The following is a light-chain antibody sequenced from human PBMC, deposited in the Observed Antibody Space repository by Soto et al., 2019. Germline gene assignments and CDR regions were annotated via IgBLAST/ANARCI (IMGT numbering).Light chain of an antibody. Sequence: SYELTQPPSVSVAPGQTARITCGGNNIGSKSVHWYQQKPGQAPVLVVYDDSDRPSGIPELFSGSNSGNTATLTISRVEAGDEADYYCQVWDSSSDPPYVFGTGTKVTVL. J-gene: IGLJ1*01. CDR2: DDS. V-gene: IGLV3-21*02. CDR3: QVWDSSSDPPYV. CDR1: NIGSKS.